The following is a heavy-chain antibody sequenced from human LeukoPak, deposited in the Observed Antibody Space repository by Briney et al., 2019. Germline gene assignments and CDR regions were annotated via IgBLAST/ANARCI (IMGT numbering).Heavy chain of an antibody. CDR3: SRDGYCSAGTCYPSGWFDP. Sequence: GGSLRLSCAAFGFTFSRNWMSWVRQAPGKGLEWVASVKQDGSETNYVDSVKGRFAISRDNAKNSLYLQMNSLRAEDTGVYYCSRDGYCSAGTCYPSGWFDPWGQGTLVTVSS. J-gene: IGHJ5*02. CDR2: VKQDGSET. CDR1: GFTFSRNW. V-gene: IGHV3-7*03. D-gene: IGHD2-15*01.